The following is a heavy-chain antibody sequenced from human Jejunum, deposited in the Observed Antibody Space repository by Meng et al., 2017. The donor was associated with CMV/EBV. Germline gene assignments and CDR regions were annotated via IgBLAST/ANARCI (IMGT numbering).Heavy chain of an antibody. CDR3: ARARGYTTSGSFDC. CDR1: GFTVISYY. CDR2: IYSGGTT. V-gene: IGHV3-53*01. Sequence: VQLGESGGGLCKRGGSLRLSCAASGFTVISYYMSWVRQAPGKGLEWVSIIYSGGTTYYADSVKGRFTISRDISKNTLYLQMTSLRADDTAVYYCARARGYTTSGSFDCWGQGTLVTVSS. D-gene: IGHD5-12*01. J-gene: IGHJ4*02.